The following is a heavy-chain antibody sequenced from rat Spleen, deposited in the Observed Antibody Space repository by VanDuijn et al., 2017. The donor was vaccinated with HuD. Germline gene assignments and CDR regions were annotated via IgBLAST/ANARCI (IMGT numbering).Heavy chain of an antibody. V-gene: IGHV5-20*01. CDR3: ARLDYPGVTDLDY. D-gene: IGHD1-4*01. Sequence: EVQLVESGGGSVQPGRSLKLSCAASGFTFSDYYMTWVRQTPAKGLEWVASISSDGTTTYYRDSVKGRFTISRDNAKSSLYLQMDSLGSGDTATYYCARLDYPGVTDLDYWGQGVMVTVSS. CDR1: GFTFSDYY. CDR2: ISSDGTTT. J-gene: IGHJ2*01.